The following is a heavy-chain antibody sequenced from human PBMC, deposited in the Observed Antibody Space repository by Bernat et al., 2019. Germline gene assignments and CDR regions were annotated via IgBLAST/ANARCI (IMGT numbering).Heavy chain of an antibody. D-gene: IGHD4-17*01. CDR1: KFTFSSYG. CDR2: IWYDGSNE. CDR3: ARVSLYGAPTSGMDV. J-gene: IGHJ6*02. Sequence: QVQLVESGGGVVQPGRSLRLSCEASKFTFSSYGMHWVRQAPGKGLEWVAVIWYDGSNENYADSVKGRFTISRDNTKNTLFRQMSSLRAEDTAVYYCARVSLYGAPTSGMDVWGQGTTVTVSS. V-gene: IGHV3-33*01.